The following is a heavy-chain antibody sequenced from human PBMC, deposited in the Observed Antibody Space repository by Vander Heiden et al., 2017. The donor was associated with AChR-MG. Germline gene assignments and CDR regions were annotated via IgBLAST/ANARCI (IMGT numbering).Heavy chain of an antibody. CDR1: GYTFTGYY. CDR2: INPNSGGT. CDR3: ARGLQQRPNHDAFDI. Sequence: QVQLVQSGAEVKKPGASVTVSCKASGYTFTGYYMHWVRQASGQGLEWMGWINPNSGGTNYAQKFQGWVTMTRDTSISTAYMELSRLRSDDTAVYYCARGLQQRPNHDAFDIWGQGTMVTVSS. V-gene: IGHV1-2*04. D-gene: IGHD6-25*01. J-gene: IGHJ3*02.